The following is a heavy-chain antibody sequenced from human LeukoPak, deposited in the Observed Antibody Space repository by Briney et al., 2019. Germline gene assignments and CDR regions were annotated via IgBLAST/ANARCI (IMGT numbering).Heavy chain of an antibody. J-gene: IGHJ4*02. CDR3: ARSYGGNRIFDY. V-gene: IGHV3-30-3*01. Sequence: GGSLRLSCAASGFTFSIYAMHWVRQAPGKGLEWVAFISSDGSNKYYADSVKGLFTISRDTSKNTLYLQMNSLRDEDTDVYYCARSYGGNRIFDYWGQGTMVTVSS. CDR2: ISSDGSNK. CDR1: GFTFSIYA. D-gene: IGHD4-23*01.